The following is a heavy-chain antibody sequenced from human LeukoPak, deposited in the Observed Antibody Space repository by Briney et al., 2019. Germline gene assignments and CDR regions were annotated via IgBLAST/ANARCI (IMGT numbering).Heavy chain of an antibody. J-gene: IGHJ4*02. CDR1: GASIASSSFY. Sequence: SETLSLTCSVSGASIASSSFYWSWLRQPPGKGLELIGNVYDTDLHNPSLKSRVTISVDVSKTQFSLGLTSASAPDTAVYYCARRRAARAAFQYYFDYWGQGTLVTVSS. V-gene: IGHV4-39*07. CDR2: VYDTD. CDR3: ARRRAARAAFQYYFDY. D-gene: IGHD6-25*01.